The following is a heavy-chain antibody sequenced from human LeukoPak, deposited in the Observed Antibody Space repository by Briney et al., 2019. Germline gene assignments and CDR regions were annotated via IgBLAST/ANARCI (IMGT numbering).Heavy chain of an antibody. CDR2: IYYSGST. J-gene: IGHJ5*02. CDR3: AREDLHNWFDP. Sequence: SETLSLTCTVSGYSISSGYYWGWIRQPPGKGLEWIGSIYYSGSTYYNPSLKSRVTISVDTSKNQFSLKLSSVTAADTAVYYCAREDLHNWFDPWGQGTVVTVSS. CDR1: GYSISSGYY. V-gene: IGHV4-38-2*02.